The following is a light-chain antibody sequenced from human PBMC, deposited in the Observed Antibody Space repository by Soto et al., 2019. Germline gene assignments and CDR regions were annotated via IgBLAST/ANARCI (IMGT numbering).Light chain of an antibody. Sequence: DIQMTQSPSPLSASVGARVTITCRASQSISNSVNWYQQKPGKAPKLLISAASRLQSGVPSNFIGSGSGTDVNLTSSSLQPEDVASYECQQGYSTPADTLGEGTKLEI. J-gene: IGKJ2*01. V-gene: IGKV1-39*01. CDR3: QQGYSTPADT. CDR1: QSISNS. CDR2: AAS.